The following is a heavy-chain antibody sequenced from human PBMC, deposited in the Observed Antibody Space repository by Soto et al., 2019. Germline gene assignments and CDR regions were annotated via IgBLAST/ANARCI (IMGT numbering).Heavy chain of an antibody. CDR1: GFPFSNFA. CDR2: IDAGNGNT. J-gene: IGHJ4*02. Sequence: VHLVQSAAEVKNPGASVEVSCKTSGFPFSNFAMHWVRQAPGQRLEWMGWIDAGNGNTYYSERLQGRVTITRDTSATTVNMELKSLRSEDTAVYYCASNWFGRYDYWGQGTLVTVSS. D-gene: IGHD3-10*01. CDR3: ASNWFGRYDY. V-gene: IGHV1-3*01.